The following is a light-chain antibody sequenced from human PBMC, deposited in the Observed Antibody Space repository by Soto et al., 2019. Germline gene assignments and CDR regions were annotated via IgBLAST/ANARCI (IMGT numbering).Light chain of an antibody. CDR2: DAS. Sequence: EIVLTQSPATLSLSPGERATLSCRASQSVSIYLAWYQQKPGQAARLLIYDASNRASGIPARFSGSGSGTDFTLTISSLEPEDFAVYYCQQRSNWPRLTFGGGTKVEIK. CDR1: QSVSIY. V-gene: IGKV3-11*01. CDR3: QQRSNWPRLT. J-gene: IGKJ4*01.